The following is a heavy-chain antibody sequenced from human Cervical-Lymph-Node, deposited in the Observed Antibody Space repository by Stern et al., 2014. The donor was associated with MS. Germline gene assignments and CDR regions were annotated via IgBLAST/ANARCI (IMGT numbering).Heavy chain of an antibody. Sequence: VQLVESGAEVKKPGSSVKVSCKASGGTFSTYVINWVRQAPGQGLEWMGGIALIFETTNYAQKCQGRVTITADESTSTVYMELSSLRSEDTAVYYCARLDTSGYFYYDMDVWGQGTTVTVSS. CDR3: ARLDTSGYFYYDMDV. D-gene: IGHD3-22*01. CDR2: IALIFETT. CDR1: GGTFSTYV. V-gene: IGHV1-69*01. J-gene: IGHJ6*02.